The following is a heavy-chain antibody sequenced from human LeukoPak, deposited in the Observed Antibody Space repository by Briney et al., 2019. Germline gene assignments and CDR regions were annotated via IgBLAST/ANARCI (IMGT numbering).Heavy chain of an antibody. CDR2: IYYSGST. D-gene: IGHD2-21*02. V-gene: IGHV4-31*03. J-gene: IGHJ5*02. Sequence: SETLSLTCTVSGGSISSGGYYWSWIRQHPGKGLEWIGYIYYSGSTYYNPSLKSRVTISVDTSKNQFSLKLSSVTAADTAVYYCATAYCGGDCPNNWFDPWGQGTLVTVSS. CDR3: ATAYCGGDCPNNWFDP. CDR1: GGSISSGGYY.